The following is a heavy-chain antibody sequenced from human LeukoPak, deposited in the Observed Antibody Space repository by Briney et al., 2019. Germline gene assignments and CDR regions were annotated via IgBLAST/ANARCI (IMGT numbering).Heavy chain of an antibody. J-gene: IGHJ4*02. CDR3: ARPRDSGSYLHSYFDY. CDR1: GFTFSSYA. CDR2: ISYDGSNK. D-gene: IGHD1-26*01. V-gene: IGHV3-30-3*01. Sequence: GGSLRLSCAASGFTFSSYAMHWVRQAPGKGLEWVAVISYDGSNKYYADSVKGRFTISRDNSKNTLYLQMNSLRAEDTAVYYCARPRDSGSYLHSYFDYWGQGTLVTVSS.